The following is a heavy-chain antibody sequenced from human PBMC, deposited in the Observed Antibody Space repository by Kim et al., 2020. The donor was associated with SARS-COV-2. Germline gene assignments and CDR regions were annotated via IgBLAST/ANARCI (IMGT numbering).Heavy chain of an antibody. J-gene: IGHJ5*02. CDR2: ISGSGGST. Sequence: GGSLRLSCAASGFTFSSYAMSWVRQAPGKGLEWVSAISGSGGSTYYADSVKGRFTISRDNSKNTLYLQMNSLRAEDTAVYYCAKDVMGPNSPSNWFDPWGQGTLVTVSS. CDR1: GFTFSSYA. CDR3: AKDVMGPNSPSNWFDP. D-gene: IGHD2-8*01. V-gene: IGHV3-23*01.